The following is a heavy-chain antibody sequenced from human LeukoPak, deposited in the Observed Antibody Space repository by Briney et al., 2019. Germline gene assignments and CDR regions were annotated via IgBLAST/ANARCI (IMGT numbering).Heavy chain of an antibody. Sequence: GGSLRLSCAASGFTFSNAWMSWVRQAPGKGLEWVANIKQDGSEKYYVDSVKGRFTISRDNAKNSLYLQMNSLRAEDTAVYYCARELAVADPFDYWGQGTLVTVSS. D-gene: IGHD6-19*01. CDR3: ARELAVADPFDY. J-gene: IGHJ4*02. CDR1: GFTFSNAW. V-gene: IGHV3-7*01. CDR2: IKQDGSEK.